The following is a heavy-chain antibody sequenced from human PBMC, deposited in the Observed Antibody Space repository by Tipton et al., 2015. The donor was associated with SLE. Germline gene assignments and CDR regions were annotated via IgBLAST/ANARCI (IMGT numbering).Heavy chain of an antibody. CDR2: INHSGST. Sequence: TLSLTCAVYGGSFSGYYWSWIRQPPGKGLEWIGEINHSGSTNYNPPLKSRVTISVDTSKNQLSLKRSCVTPADAAGYYCASLRTEYYYGSRADYWGQGTLVTVSS. CDR3: ASLRTEYYYGSRADY. J-gene: IGHJ4*02. CDR1: GGSFSGYY. V-gene: IGHV4-34*01. D-gene: IGHD3-10*01.